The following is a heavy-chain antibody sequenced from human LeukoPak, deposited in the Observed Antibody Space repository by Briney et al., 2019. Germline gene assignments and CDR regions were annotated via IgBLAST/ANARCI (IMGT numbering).Heavy chain of an antibody. CDR3: ARVVAGTFFDY. CDR1: GGTFSSYA. J-gene: IGHJ4*02. CDR2: ISAYNGNT. Sequence: ASVKVSCKASGGTFSSYAISWVRQAPGQGLEWMGWISAYNGNTNYAQKLQGRVTMTTDTSTGTAYMELRSLRSDDTAVYYCARVVAGTFFDYWGQGTLVTVSS. V-gene: IGHV1-18*01. D-gene: IGHD6-19*01.